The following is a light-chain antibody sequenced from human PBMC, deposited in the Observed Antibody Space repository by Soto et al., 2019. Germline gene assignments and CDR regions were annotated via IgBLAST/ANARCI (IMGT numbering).Light chain of an antibody. CDR2: GAS. CDR1: QSFNSIY. CDR3: QHHNQWPLT. Sequence: EVVLTQSPGTLSLSPGERATLSCRASQSFNSIYLAWYQQKPGQAPRLLIYGASSRATGIPDRFSGSGSGTDFTLTINSLQSEDSAPYYCQHHNQWPLTLGQGTRLDSK. J-gene: IGKJ5*01. V-gene: IGKV3D-20*02.